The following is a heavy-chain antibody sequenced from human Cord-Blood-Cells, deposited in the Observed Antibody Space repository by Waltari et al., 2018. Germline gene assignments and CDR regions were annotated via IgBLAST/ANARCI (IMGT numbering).Heavy chain of an antibody. CDR3: ARDLTPEQLVHDAFDI. V-gene: IGHV1-2*02. CDR2: INPNSGGT. Sequence: QVQLVQSGAEVKKPGASVKVSCKASGYTFTGYYMHWVRQAPGQGLEWMGWINPNSGGTNYAQKFQGRVTMTRDTSISTAYMELSRLRSDDTAVYYCARDLTPEQLVHDAFDIWGQGTMVTVSS. D-gene: IGHD6-6*01. CDR1: GYTFTGYY. J-gene: IGHJ3*02.